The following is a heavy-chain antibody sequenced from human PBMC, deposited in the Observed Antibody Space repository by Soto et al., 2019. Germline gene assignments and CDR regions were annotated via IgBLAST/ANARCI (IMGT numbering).Heavy chain of an antibody. CDR2: ISYDGSNK. Sequence: QVQLVESGGGVVQPGRSLRLSCAASGFTFSSYGMHWVRQAPGKGLEWVAVISYDGSNKYYADSVKGRFTISRDNSKNTLYLQMHSLRAEDTAVYYCSTVETGYSSADYWGQGTLVTVSS. V-gene: IGHV3-30*03. CDR3: STVETGYSSADY. D-gene: IGHD6-25*01. CDR1: GFTFSSYG. J-gene: IGHJ4*02.